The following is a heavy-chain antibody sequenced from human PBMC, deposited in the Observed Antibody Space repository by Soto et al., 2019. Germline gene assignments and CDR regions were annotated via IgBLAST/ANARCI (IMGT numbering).Heavy chain of an antibody. D-gene: IGHD3-22*01. CDR2: INHSGST. J-gene: IGHJ3*02. V-gene: IGHV4-34*01. CDR3: ARADYYDSSGYREHDAFDI. CDR1: GGSFSGYY. Sequence: PSETLSLTCAVYGGSFSGYYWSWIRQPPGKGLEWIGEINHSGSTNYNPSLKSRVTISVDTSKNQFSLKLSSVTAADTAVYYCARADYYDSSGYREHDAFDIWGQGTMVTVSS.